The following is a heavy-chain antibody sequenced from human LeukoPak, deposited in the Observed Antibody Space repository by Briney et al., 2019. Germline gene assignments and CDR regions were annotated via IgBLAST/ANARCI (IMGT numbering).Heavy chain of an antibody. V-gene: IGHV3-23*01. J-gene: IGHJ4*02. CDR2: IYYSGGNT. Sequence: GGSLRLSCAASAFSFSNYAMSWVRQAQGKGLEWVSTIYYSGGNTYSADSLKGRFTISRDNSRNMVYLQMNSLRAEDTAVYYCAKDHGAAVVPRRFDYWGQGTLVTVSS. D-gene: IGHD2-2*01. CDR1: AFSFSNYA. CDR3: AKDHGAAVVPRRFDY.